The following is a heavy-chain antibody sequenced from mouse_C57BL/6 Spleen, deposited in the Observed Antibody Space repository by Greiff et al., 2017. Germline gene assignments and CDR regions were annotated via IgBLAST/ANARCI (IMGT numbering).Heavy chain of an antibody. CDR1: GYTFTSYW. J-gene: IGHJ4*01. CDR2: IYPGSGST. V-gene: IGHV1-55*01. CDR3: ARGEGYYAMDY. Sequence: QVQLKQSGAELVKPGASVKMSCKASGYTFTSYWITWVKQRPGQGLEWIGDIYPGSGSTNYNEKFKSKATLTVDTSSSTAYMQLSSRTSEDSAVYYCARGEGYYAMDYWGQGTSVTVSS.